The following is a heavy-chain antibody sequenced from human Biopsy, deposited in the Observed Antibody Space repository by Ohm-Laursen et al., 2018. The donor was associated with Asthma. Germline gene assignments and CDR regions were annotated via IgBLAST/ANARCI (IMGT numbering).Heavy chain of an antibody. J-gene: IGHJ4*02. Sequence: TLSLTCTLSGGSINSDYWSWIRQPPGKGLVWIGLSSYSGFRKYNSSLKSQVTITVDTSKNQLSLNLPSVIAADTAVYYCARDQGDSKFDYWGQGILVTVSS. CDR2: SSYSGFR. CDR1: GGSINSDY. CDR3: ARDQGDSKFDY. D-gene: IGHD3-16*01. V-gene: IGHV4-59*01.